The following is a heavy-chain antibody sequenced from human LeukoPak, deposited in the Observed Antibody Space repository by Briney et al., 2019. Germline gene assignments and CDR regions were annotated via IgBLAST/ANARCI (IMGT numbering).Heavy chain of an antibody. J-gene: IGHJ5*02. Sequence: VASVKVSCKASGYTFTSYDINWGRQATRQRLEWMGWKNPNSGNTGYAQKFQGRVTMTRNTSISTAYMELSSLRSEDTAVYYCARDYWHYDILTGDRGWFDPWGQGTLVTVSS. D-gene: IGHD3-9*01. CDR1: GYTFTSYD. CDR3: ARDYWHYDILTGDRGWFDP. CDR2: KNPNSGNT. V-gene: IGHV1-8*01.